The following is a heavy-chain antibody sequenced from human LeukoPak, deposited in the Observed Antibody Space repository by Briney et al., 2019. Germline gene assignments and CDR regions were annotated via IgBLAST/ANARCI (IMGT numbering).Heavy chain of an antibody. CDR2: IYPGDSDT. J-gene: IGHJ4*02. Sequence: GESLKISCQGSGYSFTSYWLGWVRQMPGKGLEWMGIIYPGDSDTRYSPSFQGQVTISADKSISTAYLQWSSLKASDTAMYYCARQIDGMTTVTIDFDYWGQGTLVTVSS. CDR1: GYSFTSYW. D-gene: IGHD4-17*01. V-gene: IGHV5-51*01. CDR3: ARQIDGMTTVTIDFDY.